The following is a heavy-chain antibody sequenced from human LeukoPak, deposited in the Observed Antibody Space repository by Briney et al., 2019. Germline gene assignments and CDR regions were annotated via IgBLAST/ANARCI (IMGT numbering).Heavy chain of an antibody. J-gene: IGHJ4*02. Sequence: PSQTLSLTCSVSGGSISSGGYYWSWIRQPPGKGLEWIGYIYYSGSTYYNPSLKRRGTISVDTSKNQFSLKLSSVTAADTAVYYCASHYYDILTGYTPRFDYWGQGTLVTVSS. CDR1: GGSISSGGYY. V-gene: IGHV4-31*03. CDR3: ASHYYDILTGYTPRFDY. D-gene: IGHD3-9*01. CDR2: IYYSGST.